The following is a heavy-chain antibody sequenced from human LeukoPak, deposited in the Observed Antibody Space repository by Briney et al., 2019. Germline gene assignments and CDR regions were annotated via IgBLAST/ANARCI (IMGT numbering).Heavy chain of an antibody. CDR3: ARDHSRYRAVARYFDY. CDR2: ISAYNGNT. CDR1: VYTFTSYG. J-gene: IGHJ4*02. Sequence: ASVKVSCKASVYTFTSYGISWVRQAPGQGLVWMGWISAYNGNTNYAQKLQGRVTMTTDTSTSTAYMELRSLRSDDTAVYYCARDHSRYRAVARYFDYWGQGTLVTVSS. D-gene: IGHD6-19*01. V-gene: IGHV1-18*01.